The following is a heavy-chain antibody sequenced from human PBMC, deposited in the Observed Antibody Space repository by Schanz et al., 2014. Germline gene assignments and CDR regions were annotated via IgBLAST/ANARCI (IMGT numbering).Heavy chain of an antibody. CDR3: AKDAENTAMITDYFDS. CDR1: GFTFSSHW. D-gene: IGHD5-18*01. V-gene: IGHV3-74*01. Sequence: EVQLLESGGGLVQPGGSLKLSCAASGFTFSSHWMHWVRQDPGKGLVWVARINSVGSNTDYADSVTGRFTISRDNSKTTVYLQMNSLRAEDTAVYYCAKDAENTAMITDYFDSWGQGTLVTVSS. J-gene: IGHJ4*02. CDR2: INSVGSNT.